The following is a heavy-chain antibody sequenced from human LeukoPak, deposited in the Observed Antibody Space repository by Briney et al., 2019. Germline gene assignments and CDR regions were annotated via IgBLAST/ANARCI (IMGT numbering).Heavy chain of an antibody. J-gene: IGHJ4*02. V-gene: IGHV4-39*07. CDR3: AGERGEEYSSGWYKTNYFYN. CDR1: GDSFTSVTDY. Sequence: SETLSLTCTVSGDSFTSVTDYWAWIRQPPGKGLEWIASGDYSGGTYYNPSLESRVAISADMSKDQISLKLTSVTGADTAVYYCAGERGEEYSSGWYKTNYFYNWGQGIRVTVSS. D-gene: IGHD6-19*01. CDR2: GDYSGGT.